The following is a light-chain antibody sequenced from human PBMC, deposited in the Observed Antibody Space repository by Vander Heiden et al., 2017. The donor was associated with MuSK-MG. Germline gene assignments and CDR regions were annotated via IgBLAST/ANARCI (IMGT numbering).Light chain of an antibody. J-gene: IGKJ4*01. Sequence: ENVLTQSPGTLSLSPGERATLSCRAGQSVSSNNLAWYQQKPGQAPRLLIYGASSRATGIPDRFSGSGSGTDFTLTISRPEPEDFAVYYCQQYGSSPVTFGGGTKVEIK. CDR1: QSVSSNN. V-gene: IGKV3-20*01. CDR2: GAS. CDR3: QQYGSSPVT.